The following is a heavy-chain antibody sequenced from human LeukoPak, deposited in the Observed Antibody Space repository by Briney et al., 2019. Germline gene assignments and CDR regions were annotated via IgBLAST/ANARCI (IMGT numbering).Heavy chain of an antibody. D-gene: IGHD2-21*02. J-gene: IGHJ4*02. V-gene: IGHV4-59*08. CDR1: GGSISGYY. CDR2: MYYSGST. Sequence: SETLSLTCTVSGGSISGYYWSWIGQPPGKGLEWFGCMYYSGSTNYNPSLKSRVTISVDTSKNQFSLKLRSVTAADTAVYYCASIVVVTAAIDYWGQGTLVTVSS. CDR3: ASIVVVTAAIDY.